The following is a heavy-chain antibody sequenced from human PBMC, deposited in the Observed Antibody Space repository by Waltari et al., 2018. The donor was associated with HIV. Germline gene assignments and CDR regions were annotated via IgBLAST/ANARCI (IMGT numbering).Heavy chain of an antibody. Sequence: QVQLVQSGAEVKKPGASVKVSCKASGYTFTSYDINWVRQATGQGLGWMGWMNPNRGNTGYSQKFQGRVTMTRNTSISTAYMELSSLRSEDTAVYYCARRMATNYYYYYGMDVWGQGTTVTFSS. J-gene: IGHJ6*02. CDR2: MNPNRGNT. CDR3: ARRMATNYYYYYGMDV. CDR1: GYTFTSYD. D-gene: IGHD5-12*01. V-gene: IGHV1-8*01.